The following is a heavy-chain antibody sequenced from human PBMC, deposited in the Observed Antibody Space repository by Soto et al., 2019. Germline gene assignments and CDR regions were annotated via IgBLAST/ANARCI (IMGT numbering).Heavy chain of an antibody. J-gene: IGHJ6*02. Sequence: ASVKVSCKASGYTFTSYGISWVRQAPGQGLEWMGWISAYNDNTNYAQKLQGRVTMTTDTSTSTAYMELRSLRSDDTAVYYCARDVTTVTKPSYFKGMDVWGQGTTVTVSS. CDR3: ARDVTTVTKPSYFKGMDV. CDR1: GYTFTSYG. D-gene: IGHD4-17*01. CDR2: ISAYNDNT. V-gene: IGHV1-18*01.